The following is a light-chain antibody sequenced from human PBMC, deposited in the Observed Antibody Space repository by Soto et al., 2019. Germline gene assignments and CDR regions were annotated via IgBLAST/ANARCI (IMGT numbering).Light chain of an antibody. CDR1: SSDVGAYHY. Sequence: QSVLTQPRSVSGSPGQSVTISCTGTSSDVGAYHYVSWYQQHPGKAPKFMIYDVSKRPSGVPDRFSGSKSGNTASLTISGLQAEDEADYYCFSYAGTYTWVFGGGTKLTVL. J-gene: IGLJ3*02. CDR2: DVS. CDR3: FSYAGTYTWV. V-gene: IGLV2-11*01.